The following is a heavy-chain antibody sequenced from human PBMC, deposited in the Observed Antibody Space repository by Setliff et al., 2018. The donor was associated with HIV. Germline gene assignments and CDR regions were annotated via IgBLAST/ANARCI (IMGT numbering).Heavy chain of an antibody. Sequence: SETLSLTCTVSGGSISSYYWSWIRQPPGKGLEWIGHISYSGTTNYNPSLKSRVTISADTSKNQFSLKLNSVTAADAAVYYCARRRPPPTGSYSKYYMDVWGTGTTVTVSS. J-gene: IGHJ6*03. V-gene: IGHV4-59*08. CDR3: ARRRPPPTGSYSKYYMDV. D-gene: IGHD1-26*01. CDR1: GGSISSYY. CDR2: ISYSGTT.